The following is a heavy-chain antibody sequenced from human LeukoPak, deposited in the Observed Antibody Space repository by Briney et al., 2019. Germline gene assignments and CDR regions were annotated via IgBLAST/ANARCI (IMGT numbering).Heavy chain of an antibody. D-gene: IGHD3-10*01. CDR1: GGTFSSSA. CDR2: VIPIFGAA. Sequence: ASVKVSCKASGGTFSSSAISWVRQAPGQGLEWMGGVIPIFGAANYAQKFQGRVTMTRDTSTSTVYMELSSLRSEDTAVYYCARESGSAFDIWGQGTMLSVSS. V-gene: IGHV1-69*05. J-gene: IGHJ3*02. CDR3: ARESGSAFDI.